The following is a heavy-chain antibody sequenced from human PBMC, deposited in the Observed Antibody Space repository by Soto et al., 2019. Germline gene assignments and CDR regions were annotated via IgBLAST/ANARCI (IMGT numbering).Heavy chain of an antibody. J-gene: IGHJ5*02. D-gene: IGHD3-10*01. Sequence: QVQLVQSGAEVKKPGASVKVSCKASGYTFTSYAMHWVRHAPGQRLEWMGWINAGNGNTKYSQKFQGRVTITRDTSASKAYMELSSLRSEDTAVYYCARVPYYYGSGSCWFDPWGQGTLVTVSS. V-gene: IGHV1-3*01. CDR3: ARVPYYYGSGSCWFDP. CDR1: GYTFTSYA. CDR2: INAGNGNT.